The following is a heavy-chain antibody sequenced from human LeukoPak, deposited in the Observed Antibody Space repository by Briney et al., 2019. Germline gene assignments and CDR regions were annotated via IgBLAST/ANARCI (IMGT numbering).Heavy chain of an antibody. D-gene: IGHD5-18*01. CDR2: IYHSGST. CDR3: ARDGYSYGYLYWYFDL. V-gene: IGHV4-38-2*02. Sequence: SETLSLTCAVSGYSISSGYYWGWIRQPPGKGLEWIGSIYHSGSTYYNPSLKSRVTMSVDTSKNQFSLKLSSVTAADTAVYYCARDGYSYGYLYWYFDLWGRGTLVTVSS. J-gene: IGHJ2*01. CDR1: GYSISSGYY.